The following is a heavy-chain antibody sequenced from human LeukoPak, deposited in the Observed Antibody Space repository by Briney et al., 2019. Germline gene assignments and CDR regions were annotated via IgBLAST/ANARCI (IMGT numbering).Heavy chain of an antibody. CDR1: GFTFSSYE. Sequence: SGGSLRLSCAASGFTFSSYEMNWVRQAPGKGLEWVSYISSSDNTKSYADSVKGRFTISRDNSKNTLYLQMNSLRAEDTAVYYCAKVGVGESVDVWGKGTTVTISS. V-gene: IGHV3-48*03. CDR3: AKVGVGESVDV. J-gene: IGHJ6*04. D-gene: IGHD3-10*01. CDR2: ISSSDNTK.